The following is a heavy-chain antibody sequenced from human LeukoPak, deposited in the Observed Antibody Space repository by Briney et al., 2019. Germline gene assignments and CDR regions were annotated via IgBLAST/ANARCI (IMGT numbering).Heavy chain of an antibody. Sequence: SQTLSLTCAVSGGSISSGGYSWSWIRQPPGKGLEWIGYIYHSGSTYYNPSLKSRVTISVDRSKNQFSLKLSSVTAADTAVYYCARGSMVRGVLYSDYWGQGTLVTVSS. J-gene: IGHJ4*02. CDR2: IYHSGST. CDR3: ARGSMVRGVLYSDY. V-gene: IGHV4-30-2*01. D-gene: IGHD3-10*01. CDR1: GGSISSGGYS.